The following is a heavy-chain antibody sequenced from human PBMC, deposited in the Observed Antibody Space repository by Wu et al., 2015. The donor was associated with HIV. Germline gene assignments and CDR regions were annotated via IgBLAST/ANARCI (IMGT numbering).Heavy chain of an antibody. CDR1: GGSFSTYG. D-gene: IGHD4-11*01. V-gene: IGHV1-69*12. Sequence: QVQLVQSGAEVKKPGSSVKVSCKASGGSFSTYGISWVRQAPGQGLEWMGGIIPIFGTANYAQKFQDRVTITADEFTNTAHMELNSLRSEDTAVYFCARDGQPRYSDYEFYYYYMDVWGKGTTVTVSS. CDR2: IIPIFGTA. CDR3: ARDGQPRYSDYEFYYYYMDV. J-gene: IGHJ6*03.